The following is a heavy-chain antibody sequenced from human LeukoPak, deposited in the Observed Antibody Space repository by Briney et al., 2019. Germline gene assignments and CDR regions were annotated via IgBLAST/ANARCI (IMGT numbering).Heavy chain of an antibody. V-gene: IGHV3-49*03. Sequence: GGSLRLFCTASGFTFGDYAMSWFRQAPGKGLEWVGFIRSKAYGGTTEYAASVKGRFTISRDDSKNTAYLQMNSLKTEDTAVYYCTRHGGRDYYDSSEDAFDIWGQGTMVIVSS. CDR3: TRHGGRDYYDSSEDAFDI. D-gene: IGHD3-22*01. J-gene: IGHJ3*02. CDR2: IRSKAYGGTT. CDR1: GFTFGDYA.